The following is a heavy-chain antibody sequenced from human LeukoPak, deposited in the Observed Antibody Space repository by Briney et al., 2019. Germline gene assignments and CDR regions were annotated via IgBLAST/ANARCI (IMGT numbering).Heavy chain of an antibody. CDR1: GFTFSTYA. Sequence: GGSLRLSCAASGFTFSTYAMSWVRRAPGKGLEWVSGISGSGGSTDYADSVKGRFTISRDNSKNTLYLQMNSLRAEDTAVYFCSKRSLNYYGSGPLDYWGQGTLVTVSS. D-gene: IGHD3-10*01. V-gene: IGHV3-23*01. CDR3: SKRSLNYYGSGPLDY. CDR2: ISGSGGST. J-gene: IGHJ4*02.